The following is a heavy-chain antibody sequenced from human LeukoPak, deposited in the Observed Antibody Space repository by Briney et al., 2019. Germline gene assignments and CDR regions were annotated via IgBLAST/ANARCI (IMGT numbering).Heavy chain of an antibody. CDR3: ARSPYIRSSRYYFDY. J-gene: IGHJ4*02. V-gene: IGHV1-2*02. CDR2: INPNSGGT. Sequence: ASVKVSCKASGYTFTGYYMHWVRQAPGQGREWMGWINPNSGGTNYAQKFQGRVTMTRDTSISTAHMELSRLRSDDTAVYYCARSPYIRSSRYYFDYWGQGTLVTVSS. CDR1: GYTFTGYY. D-gene: IGHD6-6*01.